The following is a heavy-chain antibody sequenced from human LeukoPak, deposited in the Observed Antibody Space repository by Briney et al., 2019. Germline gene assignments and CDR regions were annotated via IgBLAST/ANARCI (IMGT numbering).Heavy chain of an antibody. V-gene: IGHV1-18*01. J-gene: IGHJ6*02. Sequence: ASVKVSCKASGYTFTSYGISWVRQAPGQGLEWMGWISAYNGNTNYAQKLQGRVTMTTDTSTSTAYMELRSLRSDDTAVNYCARVASTSLQTYYGMDVWGQGTTVTVSS. CDR1: GYTFTSYG. CDR3: ARVASTSLQTYYGMDV. D-gene: IGHD2-2*01. CDR2: ISAYNGNT.